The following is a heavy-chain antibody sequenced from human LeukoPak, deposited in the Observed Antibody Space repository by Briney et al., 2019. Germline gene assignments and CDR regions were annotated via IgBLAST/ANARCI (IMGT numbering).Heavy chain of an antibody. V-gene: IGHV1-69*06. D-gene: IGHD6-6*01. CDR3: AGELEYSSSSRGGAFDY. Sequence: RASVKVSCKASGGTFSSYAISWGRQAPGQGLELMGGSIPIFGTANYAQKFQGRVTITADKSTSTAYMELSSLRSEDTAVYYCAGELEYSSSSRGGAFDYWGQGTLVTVSS. CDR1: GGTFSSYA. J-gene: IGHJ4*02. CDR2: SIPIFGTA.